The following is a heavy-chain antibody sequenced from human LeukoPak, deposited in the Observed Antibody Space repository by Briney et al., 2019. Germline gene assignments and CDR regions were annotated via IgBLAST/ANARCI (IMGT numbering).Heavy chain of an antibody. CDR2: INHSGST. CDR1: GGSFSGYY. CDR3: ARPGKAALNDAFDI. Sequence: PSETLSLTYAVYGGSFSGYYWSWIRQPPGKGLEWIGEINHSGSTYYNPSLKSRVTISVDTSKNQFSLKLSSVTAADTAVYYCARPGKAALNDAFDIWGQGTMVTVSS. D-gene: IGHD6-6*01. V-gene: IGHV4-34*01. J-gene: IGHJ3*02.